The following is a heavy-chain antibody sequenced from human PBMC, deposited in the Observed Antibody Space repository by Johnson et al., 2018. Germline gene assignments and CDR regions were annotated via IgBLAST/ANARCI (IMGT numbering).Heavy chain of an antibody. CDR2: IHYTGST. D-gene: IGHD1-26*01. Sequence: QVQLQESGPGLVKPSETLSLTCTVSGGSISTYYWSWIRQPPGKGLEWVAYIHYTGSTNYNPSLKSRVTISVDTSENQFSLKLTSVTAADTAVYYCAREWGAFDIWGQGTMVTVSS. J-gene: IGHJ3*02. CDR3: AREWGAFDI. CDR1: GGSISTYY. V-gene: IGHV4-59*01.